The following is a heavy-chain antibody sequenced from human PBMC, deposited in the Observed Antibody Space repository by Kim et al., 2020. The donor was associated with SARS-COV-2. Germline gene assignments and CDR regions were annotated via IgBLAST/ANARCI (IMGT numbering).Heavy chain of an antibody. Sequence: GGSLRLSCAASGFTFSSYWMSWFRQAPGKGLEWVANIKQDGSEKYYVDSVKGRFTISRDNAKNSLYPQMNSLRAEDTAVYYCARGGSYYNYYYYGMDGWGPGTTGTASS. CDR1: GFTFSSYW. D-gene: IGHD1-26*01. CDR2: IKQDGSEK. V-gene: IGHV3-7*01. J-gene: IGHJ6*02. CDR3: ARGGSYYNYYYYGMDG.